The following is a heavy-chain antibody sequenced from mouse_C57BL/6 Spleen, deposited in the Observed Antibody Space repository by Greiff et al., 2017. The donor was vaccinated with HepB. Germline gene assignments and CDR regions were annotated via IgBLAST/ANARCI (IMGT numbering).Heavy chain of an antibody. Sequence: EVQLQQSGTVLARPGASVKMSCKTSGYTFTSYWMHWVKQRPGQGLEWIGAIYPGNSDTSYNQKFKGKAKLTAVTSASTAYMELSSLTNEDSAVYYCTFIPTVVATAYWGQGTTLTVSS. CDR3: TFIPTVVATAY. D-gene: IGHD1-1*01. J-gene: IGHJ2*01. CDR1: GYTFTSYW. CDR2: IYPGNSDT. V-gene: IGHV1-5*01.